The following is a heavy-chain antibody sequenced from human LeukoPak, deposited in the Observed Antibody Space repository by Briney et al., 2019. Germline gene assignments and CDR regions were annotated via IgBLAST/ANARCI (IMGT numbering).Heavy chain of an antibody. Sequence: PGGSLRLSCAASGFTVSSNYMSWVRQATGKGLEWVSAIGTAGDTYYPGSVKGRFTISRENAKNSLYLQMNSLRAGDTAVYYCARGRGYCSGGSCYTAAGVDFDYWGQGTLVTVSS. CDR3: ARGRGYCSGGSCYTAAGVDFDY. CDR1: GFTVSSNY. J-gene: IGHJ4*02. D-gene: IGHD2-15*01. V-gene: IGHV3-13*01. CDR2: IGTAGDT.